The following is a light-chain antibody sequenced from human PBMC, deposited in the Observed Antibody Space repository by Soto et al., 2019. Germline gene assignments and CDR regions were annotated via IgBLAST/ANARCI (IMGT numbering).Light chain of an antibody. V-gene: IGKV1-6*02. CDR1: QDIGND. CDR2: AAS. Sequence: IQITQSPSSLSVSVTDRVTITCRASQDIGNDLGWYQQRPGEAPELLLYAASTLRSGVPSRFSGSGSGTQFTLTINNLQPEDSATYFCLQDHDYPWTFGHGTKVDI. J-gene: IGKJ1*01. CDR3: LQDHDYPWT.